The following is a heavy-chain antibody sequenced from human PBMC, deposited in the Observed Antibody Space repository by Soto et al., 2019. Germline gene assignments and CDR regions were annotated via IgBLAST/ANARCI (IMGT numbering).Heavy chain of an antibody. CDR2: IWYDGSNK. D-gene: IGHD3-3*01. Sequence: GGSLRLSCAASGFTFSSYGMHWVRQAPGKGLEWVAVIWYDGSNKYYADSVKGRFTISRDNSKNTLYLQMNSLRAEDTAVYYCARGSLEWLLADYWGQGTLVTVSS. CDR3: ARGSLEWLLADY. V-gene: IGHV3-33*01. J-gene: IGHJ4*02. CDR1: GFTFSSYG.